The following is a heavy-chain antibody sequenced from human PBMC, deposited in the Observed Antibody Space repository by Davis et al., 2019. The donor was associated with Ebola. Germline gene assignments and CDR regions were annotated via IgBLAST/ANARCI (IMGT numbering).Heavy chain of an antibody. V-gene: IGHV4-59*12. CDR2: IYYTGST. Sequence: MPSETLSLTCTVSSGSISSYYWSWIRQPPGKGLEWIGYIYYTGSTNYNPSLKSRVTISVDTSKNQFSLKLSSVTAADTAVYYCARELKSRWFDPWGQGTLVTVSS. J-gene: IGHJ5*02. CDR1: SGSISSYY. CDR3: ARELKSRWFDP.